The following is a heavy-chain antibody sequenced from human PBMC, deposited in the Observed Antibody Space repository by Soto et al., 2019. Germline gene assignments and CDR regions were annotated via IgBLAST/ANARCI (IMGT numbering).Heavy chain of an antibody. CDR1: GFTFSNYW. CDR2: IKEDGSVT. V-gene: IGHV3-7*01. Sequence: GGSLRLSCAASGFTFSNYWMSWVRQAPGKGLEWVANIKEDGSVTYYVDSVKGRFTISRDNAKNSLFLQMNSLRAEDTAIYYCLVYYYSTNAYPYWGQGTLVTVSS. J-gene: IGHJ4*02. CDR3: LVYYYSTNAYPY. D-gene: IGHD2-8*01.